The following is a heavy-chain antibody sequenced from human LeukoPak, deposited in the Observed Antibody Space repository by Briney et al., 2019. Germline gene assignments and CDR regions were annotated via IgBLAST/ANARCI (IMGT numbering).Heavy chain of an antibody. Sequence: ASVKVSCKASGYTFTSYGISWVRQAPGQGLEWMGWISAYNGNTNYAQKLQGRVTMTTDTSTSTAYMELRSLRSDDTAVYYCARAARSATPEITVTTYDYWGQGTLVTVSS. CDR1: GYTFTSYG. CDR2: ISAYNGNT. V-gene: IGHV1-18*01. CDR3: ARAARSATPEITVTTYDY. D-gene: IGHD4-17*01. J-gene: IGHJ4*02.